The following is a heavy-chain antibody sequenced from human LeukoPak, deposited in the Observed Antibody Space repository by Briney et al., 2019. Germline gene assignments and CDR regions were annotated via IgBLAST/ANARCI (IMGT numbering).Heavy chain of an antibody. CDR2: IYYTGT. V-gene: IGHV4-59*02. CDR1: GGSVTDYY. Sequence: PSETLSLTCTVSGGSVTDYYWSWIRQSPGKGLEWIGYIYYTGTSYNPSLKSRVTISVDTSKNQFSLKLSSVTAADTAVYYCARPAHYYGSGSYIRAYYYMDVWGKGTTVTISS. D-gene: IGHD3-10*01. J-gene: IGHJ6*03. CDR3: ARPAHYYGSGSYIRAYYYMDV.